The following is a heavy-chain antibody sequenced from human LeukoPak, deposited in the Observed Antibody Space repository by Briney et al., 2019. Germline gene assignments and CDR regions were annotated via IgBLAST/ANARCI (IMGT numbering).Heavy chain of an antibody. J-gene: IGHJ4*02. Sequence: SETLSLTCAVSGYSISSGYYWGWIRQPPGKGLEWIGSIYHSGSTYYNPSPKSRVTISVDTSKNQFSLKLSSVTAADTAVYYCARDSSGWYKDYWGQGTLVTVSS. CDR3: ARDSSGWYKDY. CDR1: GYSISSGYY. CDR2: IYHSGST. D-gene: IGHD6-19*01. V-gene: IGHV4-38-2*02.